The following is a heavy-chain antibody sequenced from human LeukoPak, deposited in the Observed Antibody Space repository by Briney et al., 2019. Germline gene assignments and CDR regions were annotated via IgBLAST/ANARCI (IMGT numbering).Heavy chain of an antibody. CDR2: IIPIFGTA. V-gene: IGHV1-69*13. D-gene: IGHD5-24*01. J-gene: IGHJ5*02. Sequence: SVKVSCKASGGTFSSYAISWVRQAPGQGLEWMGGIIPIFGTANYAQKFQGRVTIIADESTSTAYMELSSLRSEDTAVYYCARDTGYSNPAQGALDPWGQGTLVTVSS. CDR3: ARDTGYSNPAQGALDP. CDR1: GGTFSSYA.